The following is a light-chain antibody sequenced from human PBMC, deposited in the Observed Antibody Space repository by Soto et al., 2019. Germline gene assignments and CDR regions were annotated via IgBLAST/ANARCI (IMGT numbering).Light chain of an antibody. CDR1: QSLYNSY. J-gene: IGKJ5*01. CDR3: QQYRSSSF. Sequence: EIVLTDSPGTLSLSRWERATLSCRASQSLYNSYLAWYQQKPVQAPRLLIYDASSRATGIPDRFSGSGSGRDFTLTISRLEPEDFAVYYCQQYRSSSFFGQGTRLEIK. CDR2: DAS. V-gene: IGKV3-20*01.